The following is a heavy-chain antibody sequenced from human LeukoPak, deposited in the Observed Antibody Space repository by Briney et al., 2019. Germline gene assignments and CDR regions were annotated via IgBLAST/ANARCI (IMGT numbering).Heavy chain of an antibody. CDR3: ARRDYSVGATGPFDY. CDR2: IYYSGST. D-gene: IGHD1-26*01. J-gene: IGHJ4*02. CDR1: GGSISSYY. Sequence: SETLSLTCTVSGGSISSYYWSWIRQPPGKGLEWIGYIYYSGSTNYNPSLKSRVTISVDTSKNQFSLKLSSVTAADTAVYYCARRDYSVGATGPFDYWGQGTLVTVSS. V-gene: IGHV4-59*01.